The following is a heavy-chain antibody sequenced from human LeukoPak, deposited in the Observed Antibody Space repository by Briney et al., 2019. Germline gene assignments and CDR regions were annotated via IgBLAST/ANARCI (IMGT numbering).Heavy chain of an antibody. V-gene: IGHV3-30*02. J-gene: IGHJ4*02. CDR3: AKGEYGSGSYLDY. CDR2: IRYDGSNK. D-gene: IGHD3-10*01. CDR1: GFTFSSYG. Sequence: GGSLRLSCAASGFTFSSYGMHWVRQAPGKGLEWVAFIRYDGSNKYYADSVKGRFTISRDNSKNTLYLQMNSPRAEDTAVYYCAKGEYGSGSYLDYWGQGTLVTVSS.